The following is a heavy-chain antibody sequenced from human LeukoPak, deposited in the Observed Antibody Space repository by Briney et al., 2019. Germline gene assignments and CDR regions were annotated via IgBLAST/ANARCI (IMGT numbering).Heavy chain of an antibody. CDR3: ARRSWYGGFDP. J-gene: IGHJ5*02. V-gene: IGHV4-34*01. Sequence: SETLSLTCAVYGGSFSGYYWSWIRQPPGKGLEWIGEINHSGSTNYNPSLKSRVTISVDTSKNQFSLKLSSVTAADTAVYYCARRSWYGGFDPWGQGTLVTVSS. D-gene: IGHD6-13*01. CDR2: INHSGST. CDR1: GGSFSGYY.